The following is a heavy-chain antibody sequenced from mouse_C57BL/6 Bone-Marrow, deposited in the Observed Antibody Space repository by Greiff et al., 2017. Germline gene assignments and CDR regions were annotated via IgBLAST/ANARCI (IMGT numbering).Heavy chain of an antibody. V-gene: IGHV5-4*01. Sequence: EVHLVESGGGLVKPGGSLKLSCAASGFTFSSYAMSWVRQTPEKRLEWVATISDGGSYTYYPDNVKGRFTISRDNAKNNLYLQMSHLKSEDTAMYYCARDQAFITTPYWYFDVWGTGTTVTVAS. D-gene: IGHD1-1*01. CDR2: ISDGGSYT. J-gene: IGHJ1*03. CDR3: ARDQAFITTPYWYFDV. CDR1: GFTFSSYA.